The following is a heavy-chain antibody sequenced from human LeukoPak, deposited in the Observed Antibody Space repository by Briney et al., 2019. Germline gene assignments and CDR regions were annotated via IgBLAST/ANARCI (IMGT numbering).Heavy chain of an antibody. CDR3: ATDPARFGSGYSPEH. CDR1: VFTFSTNW. Sequence: GGSLRLSCAASVFTFSTNWMSGAPRAPGKGLEWVSNIKPEGSDKYYLGSVEGRFTTYSDNATNSLHLQMNSLRGDDTSIYYCATDPARFGSGYSPEHWGPGTQVTVSS. J-gene: IGHJ1*01. V-gene: IGHV3-7*01. D-gene: IGHD3-22*01. CDR2: IKPEGSDK.